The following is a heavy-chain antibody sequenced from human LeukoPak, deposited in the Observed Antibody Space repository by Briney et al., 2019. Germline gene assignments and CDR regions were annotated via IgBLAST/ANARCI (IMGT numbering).Heavy chain of an antibody. J-gene: IGHJ3*02. Sequence: AGGSLRPSCAASGFTFSSYWMHWVRQAPGKGLVWVSRINSDGSSTSYADSVKGRFTISRDNAKNTLYLQMNSLRAEDTAVYYCARTTLYYYDSSGYSIWGQGAMVTVSS. D-gene: IGHD3-22*01. V-gene: IGHV3-74*01. CDR2: INSDGSST. CDR3: ARTTLYYYDSSGYSI. CDR1: GFTFSSYW.